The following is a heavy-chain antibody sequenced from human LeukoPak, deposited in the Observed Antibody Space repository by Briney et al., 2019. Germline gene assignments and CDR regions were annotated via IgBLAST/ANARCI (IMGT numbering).Heavy chain of an antibody. Sequence: GEPRQFSGKGPGSPFTSYWSGGVRRLPGKGLEGRESICYDESNNRYRPSFQGQDTNSADKSISNAYLQWSSLKASDTVMYYRARFHSSGWYRHFDYWGKGTLVTVSS. CDR2: ICYDESNN. V-gene: IGHV5-51*01. D-gene: IGHD6-19*01. J-gene: IGHJ4*02. CDR3: ARFHSSGWYRHFDY. CDR1: GSPFTSYW.